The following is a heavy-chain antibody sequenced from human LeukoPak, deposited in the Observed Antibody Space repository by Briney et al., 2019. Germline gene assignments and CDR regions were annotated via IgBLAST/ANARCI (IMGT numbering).Heavy chain of an antibody. V-gene: IGHV4-4*07. CDR1: GGSISSYY. J-gene: IGHJ4*02. D-gene: IGHD2-2*01. CDR3: ARNKGYCSSTSCAPFDY. CDR2: IYTSGST. Sequence: PSETLSLTCTVSGGSISSYYWSWLRQPAGKGLEWIGRIYTSGSTNYNPSLKSRVTMSVDTSKNQFSLKLSSVTAADTAVYYCARNKGYCSSTSCAPFDYWGQGTLVTVSS.